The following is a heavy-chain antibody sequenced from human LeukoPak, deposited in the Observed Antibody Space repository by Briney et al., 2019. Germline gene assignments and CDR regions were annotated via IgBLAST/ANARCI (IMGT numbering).Heavy chain of an antibody. D-gene: IGHD6-19*01. Sequence: SETLSLTCTVSGGSISDYYWTWIRQPAGKGLEWIGRMYISGNIAYNPSLRGRATMSADTSKNQVSLKLRSVTAADTAVYYCARGIYNSDWFLPDYWGQGALLTVSS. CDR1: GGSISDYY. V-gene: IGHV4-4*07. CDR2: MYISGNI. CDR3: ARGIYNSDWFLPDY. J-gene: IGHJ4*02.